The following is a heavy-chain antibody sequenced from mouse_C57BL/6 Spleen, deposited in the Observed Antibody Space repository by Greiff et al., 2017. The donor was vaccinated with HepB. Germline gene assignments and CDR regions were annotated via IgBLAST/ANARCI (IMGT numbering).Heavy chain of an antibody. V-gene: IGHV1-42*01. CDR2: INPSTGGT. Sequence: EVKLMESGPELVKPGASVKISCKASGYSFTGYYMNWVKQSPEKSLEWIGEINPSTGGTTYNQKFKAKATLTVDKSSSTAYMQLKSLTSEDSAVYYCARGLGGYFDYWGQGTTLTVSS. CDR3: ARGLGGYFDY. J-gene: IGHJ2*01. CDR1: GYSFTGYY. D-gene: IGHD4-1*01.